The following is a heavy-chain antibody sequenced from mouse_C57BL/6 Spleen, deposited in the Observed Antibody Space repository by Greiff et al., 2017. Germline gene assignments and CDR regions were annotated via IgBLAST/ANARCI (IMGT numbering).Heavy chain of an antibody. CDR1: GYTFTSYG. Sequence: VHLVESGAELARPGASVKLSCKASGYTFTSYGISWVKQRTGQGLEWIGEIYPRSGNTYYNEKFKGKATLTADKSSSTAYMELRSLTSEDSAVYFCAKGSSPRYYAMDYWGQGTSVTVSS. J-gene: IGHJ4*01. CDR2: IYPRSGNT. V-gene: IGHV1-81*01. D-gene: IGHD1-1*01. CDR3: AKGSSPRYYAMDY.